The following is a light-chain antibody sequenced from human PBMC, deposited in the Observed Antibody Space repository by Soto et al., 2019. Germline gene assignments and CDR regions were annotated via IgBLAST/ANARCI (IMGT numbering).Light chain of an antibody. Sequence: EIVLTQSPGTLPLSPGERATLSCRASQSVSSNYLVWYQQKPGQAPRPLIYGASSRATGIPDRFSGSGSGTDFTLTSSRLEPEDFAVYYCQQYANSPSTFGQGTKLEIK. V-gene: IGKV3-20*01. CDR1: QSVSSNY. CDR3: QQYANSPST. J-gene: IGKJ2*01. CDR2: GAS.